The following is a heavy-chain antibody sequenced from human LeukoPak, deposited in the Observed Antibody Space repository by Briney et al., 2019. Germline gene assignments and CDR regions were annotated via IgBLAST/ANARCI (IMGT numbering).Heavy chain of an antibody. CDR1: GFTFDDYG. CDR3: AKNWGSGTRFDY. CDR2: INWNGGST. J-gene: IGHJ4*02. V-gene: IGHV3-20*04. Sequence: GGSLRLSCAASGFTFDDYGMSWVRQAPGKGLEWVSGINWNGGSTGYADSVNGRFTISRDNAKNSLYLQMNSLRAEDTALYYCAKNWGSGTRFDYWGQGTLVTASS. D-gene: IGHD7-27*01.